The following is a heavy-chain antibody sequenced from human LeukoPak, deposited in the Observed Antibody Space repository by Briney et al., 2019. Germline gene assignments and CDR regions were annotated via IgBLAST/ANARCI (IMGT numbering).Heavy chain of an antibody. CDR3: ARVGIAAAGTGAFDI. CDR2: IYYSGSTA. CDR1: GGSISSYY. V-gene: IGHV4-59*01. D-gene: IGHD6-13*01. J-gene: IGHJ3*02. Sequence: SETLSLTCTVSGGSISSYYWSWIRQPPGKGLEWIGYIYYSGSTATYNPSLKSRVTISVDTSKNQFSLKLSSVTAADTAVYYCARVGIAAAGTGAFDIWGQGTMVTVSS.